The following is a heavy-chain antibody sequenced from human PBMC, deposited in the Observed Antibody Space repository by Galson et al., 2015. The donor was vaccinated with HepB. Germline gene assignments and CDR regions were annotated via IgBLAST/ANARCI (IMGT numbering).Heavy chain of an antibody. CDR3: AKKAYLGSSSSSAFDI. D-gene: IGHD6-6*01. Sequence: SLRLSCAASGFTFSSYGMHWVRQAPGKGLEWVAVISYDGSNKYYADSVKGRFTISRDNSKNTLYLQMNSLRAEDTAVYYCAKKAYLGSSSSSAFDIWGQGTMVTVSS. CDR2: ISYDGSNK. CDR1: GFTFSSYG. J-gene: IGHJ3*02. V-gene: IGHV3-30*18.